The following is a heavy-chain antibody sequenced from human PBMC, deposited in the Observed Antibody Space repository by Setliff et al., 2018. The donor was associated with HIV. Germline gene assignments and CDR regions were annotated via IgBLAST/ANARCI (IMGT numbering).Heavy chain of an antibody. D-gene: IGHD2-15*01. J-gene: IGHJ6*03. CDR3: ARARGGGSGGSCPAHHYYYYMDV. Sequence: SETLSLTCNVSGGSISSGGYYWSWIRQHPGKGLEWIGYIYYSGSTYYNPSLKSLGTISVDTSKSQFSLKLSSVTAADTAVYYCARARGGGSGGSCPAHHYYYYMDVWGKGTTVTVSS. CDR1: GGSISSGGYY. CDR2: IYYSGST. V-gene: IGHV4-31*01.